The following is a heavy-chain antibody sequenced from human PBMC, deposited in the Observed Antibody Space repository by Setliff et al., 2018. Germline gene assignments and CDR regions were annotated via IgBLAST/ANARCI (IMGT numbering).Heavy chain of an antibody. Sequence: PSETLSLTCSVSGGSIISSTYNWGWIRQPPGKGLEWIGSIYYSGTTYYNPSLESRITMSVDTSRNQLSLKLTSVTAADTAVYYCARHVGSRSRGYNYYYYYMDVWGKGTTVTVSS. CDR1: GGSIISSTYN. V-gene: IGHV4-39*01. CDR2: IYYSGTT. CDR3: ARHVGSRSRGYNYYYYYMDV. J-gene: IGHJ6*03. D-gene: IGHD3-10*01.